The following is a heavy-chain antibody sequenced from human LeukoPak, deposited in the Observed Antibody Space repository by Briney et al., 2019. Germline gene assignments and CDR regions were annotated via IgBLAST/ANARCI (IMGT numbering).Heavy chain of an antibody. CDR1: GYSLSSGYY. CDR2: IYHSGST. D-gene: IGHD1-1*01. CDR3: ARVRLEYGFDY. V-gene: IGHV4-38-2*02. Sequence: PSETLSLTCTVSGYSLSSGYYWGWIRQPPGKGLEWIGSIYHSGSTYYNPSLKSRVTISVDTSKNQFSLKLSSVTAADTAVYYCARVRLEYGFDYWGKGNLVTVSS. J-gene: IGHJ4*02.